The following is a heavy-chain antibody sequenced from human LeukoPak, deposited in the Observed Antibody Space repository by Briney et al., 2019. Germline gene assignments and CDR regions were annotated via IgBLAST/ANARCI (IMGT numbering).Heavy chain of an antibody. CDR2: IFYAGNT. CDR1: GGSISSYNSY. CDR3: ARVAGVVPAYYFDY. V-gene: IGHV4-39*07. Sequence: SETLSLTCTVSGGSISSYNSYWGWIRQPPGKGLEWIATIFYAGNTYYHPSLKTRVTISLDTSENQFSLQLNSVTAADTAVYYCARVAGVVPAYYFDYWGQGTLVTVSS. J-gene: IGHJ4*02. D-gene: IGHD3-3*01.